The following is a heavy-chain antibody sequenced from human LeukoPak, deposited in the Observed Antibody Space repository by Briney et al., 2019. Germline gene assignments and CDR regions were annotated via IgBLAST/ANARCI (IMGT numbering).Heavy chain of an antibody. CDR3: ARDQDGHLAY. CDR1: GGSISSGGYY. CDR2: IYYSGST. Sequence: SQTLSLTCTVSGGSISSGGYYWSWIRQHPGKGLEWIGYIYYSGSTYYNPSLKSRVTISVDTSKNQFSLKLSSVTAADTAVYYCARDQDGHLAYWGQGTLVTVSS. J-gene: IGHJ4*02. V-gene: IGHV4-31*03.